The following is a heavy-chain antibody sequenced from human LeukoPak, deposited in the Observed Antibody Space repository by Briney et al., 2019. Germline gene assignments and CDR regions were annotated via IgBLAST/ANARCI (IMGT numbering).Heavy chain of an antibody. CDR2: IYTGTT. CDR1: GGSISTFF. CDR3: ARGTEMTSFTGYYSFDY. J-gene: IGHJ4*02. V-gene: IGHV4-4*07. Sequence: SETLSLTCTVSGGSISTFFWTWIRQSAGKGLEWIGRIYTGTTYYNPSLESRTTVSVDTSNNRFSLKLTSLTAADTAVYYCARGTEMTSFTGYYSFDYWGRGSLVTVSS. D-gene: IGHD3-9*01.